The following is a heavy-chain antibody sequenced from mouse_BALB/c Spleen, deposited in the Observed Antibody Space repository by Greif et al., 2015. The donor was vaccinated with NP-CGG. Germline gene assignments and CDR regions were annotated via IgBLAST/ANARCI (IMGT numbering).Heavy chain of an antibody. CDR2: IDPENGDT. Sequence: EVKLMESGAELVRSGASVKLSCTASGFNIKDYYMHWVKQRPEQGLEWIGWIDPENGDTEYAPKFQGKATMTADTSSNTAYLQLSSLTSEDTAVYYCNEHYYGSSYGFAYWGQGTLVTVSA. J-gene: IGHJ3*01. CDR3: NEHYYGSSYGFAY. D-gene: IGHD1-1*01. V-gene: IGHV14-4*02. CDR1: GFNIKDYY.